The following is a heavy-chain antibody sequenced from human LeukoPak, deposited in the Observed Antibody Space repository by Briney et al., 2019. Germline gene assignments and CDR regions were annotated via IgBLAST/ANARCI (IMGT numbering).Heavy chain of an antibody. Sequence: SQTLSLTCAISGDSVSNNSAAWTWIRQSPSRGLELLGRTYYRSKWYNDYAVSVKSRITINPDTSKNQFSLHLNSVTPADTAVYYCARAPGTFDYWGQGTLVTVSS. J-gene: IGHJ4*02. CDR3: ARAPGTFDY. CDR1: GDSVSNNSAA. D-gene: IGHD6-13*01. CDR2: TYYRSKWYN. V-gene: IGHV6-1*01.